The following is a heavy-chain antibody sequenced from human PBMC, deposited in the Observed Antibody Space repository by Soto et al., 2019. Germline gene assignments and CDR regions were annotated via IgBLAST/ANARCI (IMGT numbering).Heavy chain of an antibody. D-gene: IGHD3-3*01. J-gene: IGHJ6*03. CDR2: INPNSGGT. CDR3: ARVGRITIFGVVIDYYYYYMDV. CDR1: GYTFTGYY. V-gene: IGHV1-2*04. Sequence: ASVKVSCKASGYTFTGYYMHWVRQAPGQGLEWMGWINPNSGGTNYAQKFQGWVTMTRDTSISTAYMELRSLRSDDTAVYYCARVGRITIFGVVIDYYYYYMDVWGKGTTVTVSS.